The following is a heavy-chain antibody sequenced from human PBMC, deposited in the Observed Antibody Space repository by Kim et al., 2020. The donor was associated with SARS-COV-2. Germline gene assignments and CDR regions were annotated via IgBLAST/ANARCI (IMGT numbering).Heavy chain of an antibody. J-gene: IGHJ4*02. CDR1: GGSISSRSYS. D-gene: IGHD5-12*01. V-gene: IGHV4-39*01. CDR2: LYCGGST. CDR3: ARHVVDSGYPRFSDY. Sequence: SETLSLTCTVSGGSISSRSYSWGWIRQPPGKGLEWIGSLYCGGSTCYNPSLKSRVSISVDTSNNQFSLKLTSVTAAETAVYYCARHVVDSGYPRFSDYWGRGTLVTVSS.